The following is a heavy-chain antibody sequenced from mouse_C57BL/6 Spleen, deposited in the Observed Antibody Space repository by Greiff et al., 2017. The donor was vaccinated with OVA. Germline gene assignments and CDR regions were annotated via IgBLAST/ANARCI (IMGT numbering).Heavy chain of an antibody. CDR1: GYSITSGYY. D-gene: IGHD2-1*01. J-gene: IGHJ1*03. Sequence: DVKLQESGPGLVKPSQSLSLTCSVTGYSITSGYYWNWIRQFPGNKLEWMGYISYDGSNNYNPSLKNRISITRDTSKNQFFLKLNSVTTEDTATYYCARDLIYYGNLWYFDVWGTGTTVTVSS. CDR2: ISYDGSN. V-gene: IGHV3-6*01. CDR3: ARDLIYYGNLWYFDV.